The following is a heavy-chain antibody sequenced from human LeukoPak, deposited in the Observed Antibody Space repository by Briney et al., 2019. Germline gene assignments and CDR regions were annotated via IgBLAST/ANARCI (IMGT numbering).Heavy chain of an antibody. CDR1: GGSISSGSYY. D-gene: IGHD3-10*01. Sequence: PSQTLSLTCTVSGGSISSGSYYWSWIRQPAGKGLEWIGRIYTSGSTNYNPSLKSRVTISVDTSKNQFSLKLSSVTAADTAVYYCARLILFYYGSGSYYNPWGQGTLVTVSS. CDR2: IYTSGST. V-gene: IGHV4-61*02. CDR3: ARLILFYYGSGSYYNP. J-gene: IGHJ5*02.